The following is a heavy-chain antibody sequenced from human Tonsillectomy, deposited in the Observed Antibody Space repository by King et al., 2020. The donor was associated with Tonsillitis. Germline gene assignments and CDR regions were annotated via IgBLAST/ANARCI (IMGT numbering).Heavy chain of an antibody. V-gene: IGHV3-49*04. CDR3: TRDVTIFDY. CDR2: IRSKTYGGTT. D-gene: IGHD3-3*01. Sequence: QLAQSGGGLVQPGRSLRLSCTASGFTFGDYAMSWVRQAPGKGLEWVGFIRSKTYGGTTEYAASVKGRFTISRDDSKSIAYLQMNSLKIEDTAVYYCTRDVTIFDYWGQGTLVTVSS. J-gene: IGHJ4*02. CDR1: GFTFGDYA.